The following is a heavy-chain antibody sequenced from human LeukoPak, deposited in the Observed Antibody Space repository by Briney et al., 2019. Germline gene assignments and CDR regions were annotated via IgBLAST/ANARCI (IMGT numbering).Heavy chain of an antibody. Sequence: ASVKVSCKASGYTFTGYYMHWVRQAPGQGLEWMGRINPNSGGTNYAQKFQGRVTITADESTSTAYMELSSLRSEDTAVYYCATSPYGDRYYFDYWGQGTLVTVSS. J-gene: IGHJ4*02. CDR2: INPNSGGT. D-gene: IGHD4-17*01. CDR3: ATSPYGDRYYFDY. CDR1: GYTFTGYY. V-gene: IGHV1-2*06.